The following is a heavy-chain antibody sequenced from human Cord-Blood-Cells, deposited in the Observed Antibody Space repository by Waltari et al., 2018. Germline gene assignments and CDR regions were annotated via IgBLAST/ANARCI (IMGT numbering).Heavy chain of an antibody. Sequence: QVQLQESGPGLVKPSGTLSLTCAVSGGSISSSSWWSWVRQPPGKGLEWIGEIYHSGSTHYNPPLKIRVNISVDKSKNQFSLKLSSVTAADTAVYYCARDRGYDYFDYWGQGTLVTVSS. CDR1: GGSISSSSW. CDR3: ARDRGYDYFDY. CDR2: IYHSGST. V-gene: IGHV4-4*02. D-gene: IGHD6-25*01. J-gene: IGHJ4*02.